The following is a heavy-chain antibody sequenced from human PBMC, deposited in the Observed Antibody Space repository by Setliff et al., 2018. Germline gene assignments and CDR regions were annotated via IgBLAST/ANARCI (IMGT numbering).Heavy chain of an antibody. CDR2: IYYSGST. CDR3: ARKGISALSGAFDM. CDR1: GYSFTSYW. J-gene: IGHJ3*02. D-gene: IGHD1-26*01. V-gene: IGHV4-59*12. Sequence: ESLKISCKGSGYSFTSYWISWVRQPPGKGLEWIGYIYYSGSTYYNPSLKSRVTMSVDTSKNQFSLKLSSVTAADTAVYYCARKGISALSGAFDMWGQGTMVTVSS.